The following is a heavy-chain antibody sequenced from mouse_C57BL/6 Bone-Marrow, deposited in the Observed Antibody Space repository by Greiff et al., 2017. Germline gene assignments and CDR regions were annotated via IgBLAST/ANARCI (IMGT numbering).Heavy chain of an antibody. CDR2: INPYNGGT. CDR3: APSTTGWDFDV. J-gene: IGHJ1*03. CDR1: GYTFTDYY. D-gene: IGHD1-1*01. Sequence: VQLQQSGPVLVKPGASVKMSCKASGYTFTDYYMNWVKQSHGKSLEWIGVINPYNGGTSYNQKFKGKATLTVDTSSSTAYMELNSLTSEDSAVYYWAPSTTGWDFDVWGTGTAVTVTA. V-gene: IGHV1-19*01.